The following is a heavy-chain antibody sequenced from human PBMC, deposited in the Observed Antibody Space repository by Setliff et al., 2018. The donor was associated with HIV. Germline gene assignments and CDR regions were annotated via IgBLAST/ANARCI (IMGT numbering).Heavy chain of an antibody. V-gene: IGHV3-15*05. CDR2: IRSKVDGGAA. CDR3: TTESVFLDYFFDY. Sequence: PGGSLRLSCAASGFTFSNAWMNWVRQAPGKGLEWVGRIRSKVDGGAADYAAPVKGRFTISRDDSKNTLYLQMSSLKTEDTAVYYCTTESVFLDYFFDYWGQGTLVTV. J-gene: IGHJ4*02. CDR1: GFTFSNAW. D-gene: IGHD3-9*01.